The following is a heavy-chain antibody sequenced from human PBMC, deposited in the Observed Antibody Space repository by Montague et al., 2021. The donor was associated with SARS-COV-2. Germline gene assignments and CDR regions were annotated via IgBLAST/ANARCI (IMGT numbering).Heavy chain of an antibody. J-gene: IGHJ6*02. D-gene: IGHD3-10*01. CDR2: IHWDDDK. V-gene: IGHV2-70*01. CDR3: ARISRSGGDKTGRQYYYYGMDV. Sequence: PALVKPTQTLTLTCSFSGFSLSSSGVCVSWIRQPPGKALEWLALIHWDDDKYYSTSLKTRLPISKETSKNQVVLTMTNMDPVDTATYYCARISRSGGDKTGRQYYYYGMDVWGQGTSVTVSS. CDR1: GFSLSSSGVC.